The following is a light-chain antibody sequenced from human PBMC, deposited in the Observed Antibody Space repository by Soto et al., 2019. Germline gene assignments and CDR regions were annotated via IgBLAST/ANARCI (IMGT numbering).Light chain of an antibody. V-gene: IGKV3-20*01. J-gene: IGKJ1*01. CDR2: GAS. CDR3: QQYDSSPWT. Sequence: EIVLTQSPGTLSLSPGERATLSCRASQSVSSYFLAWYQQKPGQAPRLIIDGASSSATVIPDRFSGSGSGTDFTITISRLEPEDFAVFYCQQYDSSPWTFGPGTKVEIK. CDR1: QSVSSYF.